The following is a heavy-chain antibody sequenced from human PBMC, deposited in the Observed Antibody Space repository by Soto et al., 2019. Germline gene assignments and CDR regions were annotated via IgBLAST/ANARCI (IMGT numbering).Heavy chain of an antibody. CDR2: ISAYNGNT. CDR3: ARGRGYGDYYYYYGMDV. D-gene: IGHD4-17*01. J-gene: IGHJ6*02. CDR1: GYTFTSYG. Sequence: ASVKVSCKASGYTFTSYGISWVRQAPGQGLEWMGWISAYNGNTNYAQKLQGRVTMTTDTSTSTAYVELRSLRSDDTAVYYCARGRGYGDYYYYYGMDVWGQGTTVTVSS. V-gene: IGHV1-18*01.